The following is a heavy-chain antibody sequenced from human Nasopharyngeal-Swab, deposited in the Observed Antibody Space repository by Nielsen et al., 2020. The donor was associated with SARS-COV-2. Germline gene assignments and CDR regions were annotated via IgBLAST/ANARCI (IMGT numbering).Heavy chain of an antibody. CDR2: INPFGGST. CDR1: GYTFSSYY. Sequence: ASVKVCKAFGYTFSSYYMHWVRQAPGQGLEWMGIINPFGGSTSFAERFQGRVTMTRDTSTTTVYMELSSLRSEDTAVYFCARGDLSTVTTGWYFDLWGRGTLVTVSS. J-gene: IGHJ2*01. D-gene: IGHD4-17*01. V-gene: IGHV1-46*01. CDR3: ARGDLSTVTTGWYFDL.